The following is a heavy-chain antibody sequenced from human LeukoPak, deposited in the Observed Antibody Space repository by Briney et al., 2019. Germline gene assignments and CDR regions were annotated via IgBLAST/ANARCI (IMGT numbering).Heavy chain of an antibody. CDR3: ARGLGDY. Sequence: SQTLSLTCTVSGGSISSYYWSWIRQPPGKGLEWIGYIYYSGSTNYNPPLKSRVTISVDTSKNQFSLKLSSVTAADTAVYYRARGLGDYWGQGTLVTVSS. CDR1: GGSISSYY. CDR2: IYYSGST. V-gene: IGHV4-59*01. J-gene: IGHJ4*02.